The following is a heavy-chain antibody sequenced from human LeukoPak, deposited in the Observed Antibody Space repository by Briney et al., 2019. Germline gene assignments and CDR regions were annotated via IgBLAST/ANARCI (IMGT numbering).Heavy chain of an antibody. D-gene: IGHD2-15*01. CDR2: INTNTGNP. CDR1: GYTFTSYA. Sequence: ASVKVSCKASGYTFTSYAMNWVRQAPGQGLEWMGWINTNTGNPTYAQGFTGRFVFSLDTSVSTAYLQISSLKAEDTAVYYCARDVSTPSAATSPYHYMDVWGKGTTVTVSS. V-gene: IGHV7-4-1*02. CDR3: ARDVSTPSAATSPYHYMDV. J-gene: IGHJ6*03.